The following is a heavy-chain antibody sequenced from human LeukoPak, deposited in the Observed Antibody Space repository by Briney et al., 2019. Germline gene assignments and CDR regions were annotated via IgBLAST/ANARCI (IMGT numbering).Heavy chain of an antibody. CDR1: GYTFTSYG. Sequence: ASVRVSCKASGYTFTSYGISWVRQAPGQGLEWRGWISAYNGNTDYAQSLQGRVTMTIDTSTSTVYMELRSLRSDDTAVYYCARDVGRSYDLDYWGQGTLVTVSS. V-gene: IGHV1-18*01. CDR3: ARDVGRSYDLDY. CDR2: ISAYNGNT. D-gene: IGHD3-16*01. J-gene: IGHJ4*02.